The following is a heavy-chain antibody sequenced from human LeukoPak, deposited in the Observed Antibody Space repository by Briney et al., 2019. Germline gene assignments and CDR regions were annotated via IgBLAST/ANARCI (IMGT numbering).Heavy chain of an antibody. J-gene: IGHJ6*02. V-gene: IGHV3-21*01. Sequence: GGSLRLSCAASGFTFSPYSMNWVRQAPGKGLEWVSSISGSSNYIYYADSVKGRFTISRDNAKNSLYLQMNSLRAEDTAVYYCAREGVRGIYYYYGMDVWGQGTTVTVSS. D-gene: IGHD3-10*01. CDR2: ISGSSNYI. CDR1: GFTFSPYS. CDR3: AREGVRGIYYYYGMDV.